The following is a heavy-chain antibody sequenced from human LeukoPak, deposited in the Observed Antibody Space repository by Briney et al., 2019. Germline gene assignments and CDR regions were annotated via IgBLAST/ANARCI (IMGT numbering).Heavy chain of an antibody. Sequence: GGSLRLSCAASGFTFISYSMNWVRQAPGKGLEWVSSISSSSSYIYYADSVKGRFTISRDNAKNSLYLQMNSLRAEDTAVYYCARDQRLGLDPAFDIWGQGRMVTVSS. V-gene: IGHV3-21*01. CDR2: ISSSSSYI. D-gene: IGHD5/OR15-5a*01. J-gene: IGHJ3*02. CDR3: ARDQRLGLDPAFDI. CDR1: GFTFISYS.